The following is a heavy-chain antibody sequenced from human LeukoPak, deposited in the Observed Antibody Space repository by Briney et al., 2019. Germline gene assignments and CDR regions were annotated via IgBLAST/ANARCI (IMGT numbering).Heavy chain of an antibody. V-gene: IGHV2-5*02. D-gene: IGHD3-22*01. CDR2: IYWDDDK. CDR3: AHRRLGEGGTYYYDSSGYRY. J-gene: IGHJ4*02. Sequence: SGPTLVKPTQTLTLTCTFSGFSLSTSGVGVGWIRQPPGKALEWLALIYWDDDKRYSPSLKSRLTITKDTSKNQVVLTMTNMDPVDTATYYCAHRRLGEGGTYYYDSSGYRYWGQGTLVTVSS. CDR1: GFSLSTSGVG.